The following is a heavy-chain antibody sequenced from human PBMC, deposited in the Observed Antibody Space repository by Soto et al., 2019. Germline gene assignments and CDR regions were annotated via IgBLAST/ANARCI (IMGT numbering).Heavy chain of an antibody. CDR1: GYSFTSYW. Sequence: EVQLVQSGAEVKKPGESLRISCKGSGYSFTSYWINWVRQMPGKGLEWMGMIDPSDSDSYYSPSFQGHVTISADKSTTTAYLQWSSLKAADTAMYYCASRVGSGSDVWFDPWGQGTLVTVSS. J-gene: IGHJ5*02. CDR2: IDPSDSDS. CDR3: ASRVGSGSDVWFDP. D-gene: IGHD1-26*01. V-gene: IGHV5-10-1*01.